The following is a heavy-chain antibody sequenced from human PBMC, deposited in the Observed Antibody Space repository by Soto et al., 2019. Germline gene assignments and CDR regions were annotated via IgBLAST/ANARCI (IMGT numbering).Heavy chain of an antibody. J-gene: IGHJ3*02. Sequence: SLTCTVSGGSISSFHWTWLRQAPGKGLEWIGELIHGGSTNYNPSLKGRVSFSLDTSKNQFSLHLMSVTAADTAVYYCARSPLGYDYVRQTWREVGDSFDIWGRGTLVTVSS. V-gene: IGHV4-34*12. CDR1: GGSISSFH. D-gene: IGHD3-16*01. CDR3: ARSPLGYDYVRQTWREVGDSFDI. CDR2: LIHGGST.